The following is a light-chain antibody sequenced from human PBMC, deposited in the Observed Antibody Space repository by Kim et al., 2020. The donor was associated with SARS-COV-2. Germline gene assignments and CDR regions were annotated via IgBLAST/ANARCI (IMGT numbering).Light chain of an antibody. CDR3: QQYNNWPPYT. Sequence: VSPGERATLSCRASQSVSSNIAWYQKKPGQAPRLLIYGASTRATGFPARFSGSGSGTEFTLTISSLQSEDFAVYYCQQYNNWPPYTFGQGTKLEI. V-gene: IGKV3-15*01. CDR1: QSVSSN. CDR2: GAS. J-gene: IGKJ2*01.